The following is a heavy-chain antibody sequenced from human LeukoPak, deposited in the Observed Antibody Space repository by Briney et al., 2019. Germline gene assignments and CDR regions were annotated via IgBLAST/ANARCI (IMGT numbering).Heavy chain of an antibody. CDR1: GGSISSYY. D-gene: IGHD3-22*01. CDR3: AAHITMIVVGNHAFDI. J-gene: IGHJ3*02. CDR2: IYYSGST. Sequence: SETLSLTCTVSGGSISSYYWSWIRQPPGKGLEWIGYIYYSGSTNYNPSLKSRVTISVDTSKNQFSLKLSSVTAADTAVYYCAAHITMIVVGNHAFDIWGQGTMVTVSS. V-gene: IGHV4-59*01.